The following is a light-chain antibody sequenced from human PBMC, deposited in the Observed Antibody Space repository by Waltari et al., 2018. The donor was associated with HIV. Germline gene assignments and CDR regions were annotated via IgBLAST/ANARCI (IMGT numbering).Light chain of an antibody. Sequence: QSVLTQPPSVSGAPGQRVTIPCTGSSSNIGAGFDVHWYQQLPGTAPKLLLYGNNNRPSGVPDRSSGSKSGTSASLAITGLQAEDDADYYCQSYDTSLSGPVFGGGTKLTVL. J-gene: IGLJ2*01. CDR1: SSNIGAGFD. V-gene: IGLV1-40*01. CDR2: GNN. CDR3: QSYDTSLSGPV.